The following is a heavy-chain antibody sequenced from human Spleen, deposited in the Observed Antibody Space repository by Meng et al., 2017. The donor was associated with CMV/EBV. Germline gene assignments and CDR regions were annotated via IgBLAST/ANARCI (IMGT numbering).Heavy chain of an antibody. Sequence: GGSLRLSCAASGFTFSSYGMHWVRQAPGKGLEWVAFIRYDGSNKYYADSVKGRFTISRDNSKNTLYLQMNSLRAEDTAVYYCAKDGRYQLLYIGRGLPDYWGQGTLVIVSS. V-gene: IGHV3-30*02. J-gene: IGHJ4*02. CDR1: GFTFSSYG. CDR3: AKDGRYQLLYIGRGLPDY. D-gene: IGHD2-2*02. CDR2: IRYDGSNK.